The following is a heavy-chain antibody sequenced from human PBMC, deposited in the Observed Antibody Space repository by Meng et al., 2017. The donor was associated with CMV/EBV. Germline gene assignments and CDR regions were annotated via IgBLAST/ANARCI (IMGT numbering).Heavy chain of an antibody. J-gene: IGHJ4*02. D-gene: IGHD2-8*02. CDR3: AHTTHVLRDNHWSYYFEY. Sequence: LTPSGAGVGWIRQAPGKALEWLALIYWNDDKRYRPSLKSRLTMIRDTSENLVVLRMTDMDPVDTATYYCAHTTHVLRDNHWSYYFEYWDQGTLVTVSS. CDR1: LTPSGAG. V-gene: IGHV2-5*01. CDR2: IYWNDDK.